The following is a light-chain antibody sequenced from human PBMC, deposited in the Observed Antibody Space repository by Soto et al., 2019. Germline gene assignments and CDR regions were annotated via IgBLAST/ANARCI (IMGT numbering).Light chain of an antibody. Sequence: QSALTQPPSASGSPGQSVTISCTGTSSDVGGYNYVSWYQQHPGKAPKLMIYEVSKRPSGVPDRFSGSKSGNTASLTVSGLQAEDEADYYCQVWDSRDDHRVFGGGTKLTVL. V-gene: IGLV2-8*01. CDR3: QVWDSRDDHRV. CDR2: EVS. CDR1: SSDVGGYNY. J-gene: IGLJ2*01.